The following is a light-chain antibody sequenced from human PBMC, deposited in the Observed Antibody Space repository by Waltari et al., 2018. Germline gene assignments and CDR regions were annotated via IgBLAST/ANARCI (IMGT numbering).Light chain of an antibody. J-gene: IGKJ1*01. CDR3: QHYVRLPAT. V-gene: IGKV3-20*01. CDR2: DAS. Sequence: EIVLTQSPGTLSLSPGQRATLSCWASQSVSRALAWYHQKPGQAPRLLTYDASSRATGIPDRFSGSGSGTDFSLTISRLEPEDCAVYYCQHYVRLPATFGQGTKVDIK. CDR1: QSVSRA.